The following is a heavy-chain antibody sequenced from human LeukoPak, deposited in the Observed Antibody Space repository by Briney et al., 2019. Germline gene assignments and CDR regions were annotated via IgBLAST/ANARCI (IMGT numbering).Heavy chain of an antibody. CDR1: GGSISSSSYY. CDR2: IYYSGST. Sequence: SETLSLTCTVSGGSISSSSYYWGWIRQPPGKGLEWIGSIYYSGSTYYNPSLKSRVTISVDTSKNQFSLKLSSVTAADTAVYYCARQSSSRSFDPWGQGTLVTVSS. V-gene: IGHV4-39*01. J-gene: IGHJ5*02. CDR3: ARQSSSRSFDP. D-gene: IGHD6-13*01.